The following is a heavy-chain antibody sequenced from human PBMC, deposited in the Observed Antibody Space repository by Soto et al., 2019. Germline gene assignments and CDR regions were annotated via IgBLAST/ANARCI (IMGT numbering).Heavy chain of an antibody. CDR1: GFIFAYYA. J-gene: IGHJ4*02. CDR3: TRADDYLCGSPDSCFDY. CDR2: IRSKTFGETT. D-gene: IGHD3-16*01. Sequence: GGSLRLSCSASGFIFAYYAVSWVRQFPGKGLEWLGFIRSKTFGETTKYAASVKGRFTISRDDSKAIAYLQMDSLMTEDTAVYYFTRADDYLCGSPDSCFDYWGQGTLVTVSS. V-gene: IGHV3-49*04.